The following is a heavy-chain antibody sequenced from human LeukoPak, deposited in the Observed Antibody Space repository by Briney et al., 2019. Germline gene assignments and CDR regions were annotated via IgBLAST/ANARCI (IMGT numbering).Heavy chain of an antibody. D-gene: IGHD3-3*01. Sequence: GGSLRLSCAASGFTFSSYAMSWVRQAPGKGLEWVSRINTDGSSTSYADSVKGRFTISRDNAKNTLYLQMNSLRAEDTAVYYCARDQDDFWSGYVTNWGQGTLVTVSS. CDR3: ARDQDDFWSGYVTN. J-gene: IGHJ4*02. V-gene: IGHV3-74*01. CDR1: GFTFSSYA. CDR2: INTDGSST.